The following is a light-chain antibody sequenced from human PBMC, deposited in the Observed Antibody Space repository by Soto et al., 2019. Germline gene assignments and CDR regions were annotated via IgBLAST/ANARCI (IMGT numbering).Light chain of an antibody. CDR2: STS. Sequence: QTVVTQEPSLTVSPGGTVTLTCASSTGAVTSGYYPNWFQQKPGQAPRVLIYSTSNKHSWTPARFSGSLLGGKAALTLSGVQPEDEAEYYCLLYYGGLYVFGTGTKVTVL. J-gene: IGLJ1*01. CDR3: LLYYGGLYV. V-gene: IGLV7-43*01. CDR1: TGAVTSGYY.